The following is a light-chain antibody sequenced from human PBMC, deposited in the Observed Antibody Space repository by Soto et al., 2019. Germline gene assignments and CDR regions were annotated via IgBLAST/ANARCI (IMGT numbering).Light chain of an antibody. CDR1: QSVSRN. J-gene: IGKJ4*01. CDR2: DAS. CDR3: QQRSNWPLT. Sequence: EIVLTQSPATLSLSPGERATLSCRASQSVSRNLVWYQQKPGPAPRLLMYDASNRATGIPARFSGSGSGTDFTLTISSLEPEDIAVYCCQQRSNWPLTFGGGSKVEI. V-gene: IGKV3-11*01.